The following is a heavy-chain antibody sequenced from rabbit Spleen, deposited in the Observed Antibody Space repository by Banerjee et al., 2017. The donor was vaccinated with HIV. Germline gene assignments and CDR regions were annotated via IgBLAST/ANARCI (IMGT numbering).Heavy chain of an antibody. Sequence: QSLEESGGDLVKPGASLTLTCTASGFSFSSSYYMCWVRQAPGKGLEWIACIYTGGSGFTYFANWAKGRFTISKTSSTTVTLQMTSLTAADTATYFCARDTSSSFSSYGMDLWGPGTLVTVS. CDR3: ARDTSSSFSSYGMDL. CDR2: IYTGGSGFT. J-gene: IGHJ6*01. CDR1: GFSFSSSYY. D-gene: IGHD1-1*01. V-gene: IGHV1S40*01.